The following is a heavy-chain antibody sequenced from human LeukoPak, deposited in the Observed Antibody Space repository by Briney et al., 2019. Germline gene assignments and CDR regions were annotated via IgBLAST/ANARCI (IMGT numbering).Heavy chain of an antibody. Sequence: PGGSLRLSCAASGFTFSSYALSWVRQAPGKGLEWVLGVTGSGGSTYYADSVKGRFTISGDNSKNALYLQMNSLRAEDTAVYYCAKPGGLVGPKGGAFDIWGQGTMVTVSS. V-gene: IGHV3-23*01. D-gene: IGHD1-26*01. CDR2: VTGSGGST. CDR3: AKPGGLVGPKGGAFDI. J-gene: IGHJ3*02. CDR1: GFTFSSYA.